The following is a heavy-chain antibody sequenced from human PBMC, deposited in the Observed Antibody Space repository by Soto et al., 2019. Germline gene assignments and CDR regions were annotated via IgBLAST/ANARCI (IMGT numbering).Heavy chain of an antibody. J-gene: IGHJ3*02. CDR3: GKGLHSYSGSGFDAFDN. CDR2: IIGSGDDT. Sequence: EVQLLESGGGLVQPGGSLRLSCAASGFAFSNYAMTWVRQAPGKGLEWVSSIIGSGDDTYFADSLKGRFTISRDNSQNTLYLQMNSLRDDDTAVYFCGKGLHSYSGSGFDAFDNWCEGKMVIVSS. V-gene: IGHV3-23*01. D-gene: IGHD3-10*01. CDR1: GFAFSNYA.